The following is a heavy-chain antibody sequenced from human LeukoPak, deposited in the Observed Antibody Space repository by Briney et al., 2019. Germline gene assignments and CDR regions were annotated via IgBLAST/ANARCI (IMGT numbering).Heavy chain of an antibody. Sequence: SETLSLTCAVSGDSISSGYYWGWIRQPPGKGLEWIGSMYHSGSTYYNPSLKSRVTISVDTSKNLFSLKLSSVTAAGTAVYYCARQLFWSGYWFDPWGQGTLVTVSS. D-gene: IGHD3-3*01. CDR3: ARQLFWSGYWFDP. CDR2: MYHSGST. CDR1: GDSISSGYY. J-gene: IGHJ5*02. V-gene: IGHV4-38-2*01.